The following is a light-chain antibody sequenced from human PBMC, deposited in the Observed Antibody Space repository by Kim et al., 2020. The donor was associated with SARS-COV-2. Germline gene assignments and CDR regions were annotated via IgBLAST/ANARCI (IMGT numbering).Light chain of an antibody. V-gene: IGKV3-11*01. CDR1: QSVSSY. CDR3: QQRSNWPLT. Sequence: EIVLTQSPAPLSLSPGERATLSCRASQSVSSYLAWYQQKPGQAPRLLIYDASNRATGSPARFRGSGSGTDFTLTISSLEPEDFAVYYCQQRSNWPLTFGGGTKVDIK. CDR2: DAS. J-gene: IGKJ4*01.